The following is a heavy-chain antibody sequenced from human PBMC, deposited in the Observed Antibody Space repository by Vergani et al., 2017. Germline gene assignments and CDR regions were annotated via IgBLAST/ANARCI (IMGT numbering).Heavy chain of an antibody. CDR2: ISGSSSYV. J-gene: IGHJ4*02. D-gene: IGHD2-8*01. V-gene: IGHV3-21*02. CDR1: GFSFSSYS. Sequence: EVQLVESGGGLVKPGGSLRLSCAASGFSFSSYSMNWFRQAPGKGLEWVASISGSSSYVFYRDSVEGRFTITRDNAKKSVYLQMNSLRAEDTAMYFCARGLCDCTHIRCSPPSYWGQGTQVTVSS. CDR3: ARGLCDCTHIRCSPPSY.